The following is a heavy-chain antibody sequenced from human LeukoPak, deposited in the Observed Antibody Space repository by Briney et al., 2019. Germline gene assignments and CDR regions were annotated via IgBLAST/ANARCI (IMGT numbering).Heavy chain of an antibody. D-gene: IGHD1-26*01. CDR1: GFTFSSYA. V-gene: IGHV3-23*01. CDR3: ATKPIKLAATGYIVGAPYGYNWFDP. J-gene: IGHJ5*02. Sequence: GGSLRLSCAASGFTFSSYAMSWVRQAPGKGLEWVSAISGSGGSTYYADSVKGRFTISRDNSKNTLYLQMNSLRAEDTAVYYCATKPIKLAATGYIVGAPYGYNWFDPWGQGTLVTVSS. CDR2: ISGSGGST.